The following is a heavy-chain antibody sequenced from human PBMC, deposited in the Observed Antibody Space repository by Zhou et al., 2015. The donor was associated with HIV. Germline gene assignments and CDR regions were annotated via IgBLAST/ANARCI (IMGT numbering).Heavy chain of an antibody. CDR2: IIPIFGTA. V-gene: IGHV1-69*06. J-gene: IGHJ6*02. CDR3: ARAGERPTSLYDSSGPHRNPVYYYYGMTS. Sequence: QVLLVQSGAEVKKPGSSVKVSCEASGGTFSNYAVSWVRQAPGQGLEWMGGIIPIFGTANYAQKFQGRVTITADKSTSTAYMELSSLRSEDTAVYYCARAGERPTSLYDSSGPHRNPVYYYYGMTSGAERTDGHRLL. D-gene: IGHD3-22*01. CDR1: GGTFSNYA.